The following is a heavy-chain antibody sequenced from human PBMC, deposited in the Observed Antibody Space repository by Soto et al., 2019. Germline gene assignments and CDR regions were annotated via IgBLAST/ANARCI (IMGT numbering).Heavy chain of an antibody. V-gene: IGHV4-39*07. J-gene: IGHJ6*02. Sequence: SETLSLTCTVSGGSISSSSYYWGWIRQPPGKGLEWIGSIYYSGSTNYNPSLKSRVTISVDTSKNQFSLKLSSVTAADTAVYYCARDRAWGYYGSGSYYNQYYYYYGMDVWGQGTTVTVSS. CDR1: GGSISSSSYY. CDR2: IYYSGST. CDR3: ARDRAWGYYGSGSYYNQYYYYYGMDV. D-gene: IGHD3-10*01.